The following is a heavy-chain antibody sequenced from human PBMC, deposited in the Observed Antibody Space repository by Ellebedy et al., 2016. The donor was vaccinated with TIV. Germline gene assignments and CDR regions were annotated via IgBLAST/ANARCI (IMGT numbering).Heavy chain of an antibody. CDR2: ILPVLGIT. Sequence: ASVKVSCKASGDIFSRYGISWVRQAPGQGLEWMGRILPVLGITNYAQKIQGRVTITADRSTYTAYMELSSLRSEDTAVYYCATHPLKQGVPSPKQSNVYYYYYYGMDVWGQGTTVIVSS. D-gene: IGHD2-8*01. J-gene: IGHJ6*02. V-gene: IGHV1-69*04. CDR3: ATHPLKQGVPSPKQSNVYYYYYYGMDV. CDR1: GDIFSRYG.